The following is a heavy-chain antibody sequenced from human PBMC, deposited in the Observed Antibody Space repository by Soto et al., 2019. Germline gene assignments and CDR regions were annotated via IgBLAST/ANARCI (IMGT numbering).Heavy chain of an antibody. CDR1: GFTFSGSA. V-gene: IGHV3-73*01. CDR3: TRLTSDLPGGY. Sequence: PGGSLRLSCAASGFTFSGSAMHWVRQASGKGLEWVGRIRSKANSYATAYAASVKGRFTISRDDSKNTAYLQMNSLKTEDTAVYYCTRLTSDLPGGYWGQGTLVTVSS. CDR2: IRSKANSYAT. J-gene: IGHJ4*02. D-gene: IGHD3-10*01.